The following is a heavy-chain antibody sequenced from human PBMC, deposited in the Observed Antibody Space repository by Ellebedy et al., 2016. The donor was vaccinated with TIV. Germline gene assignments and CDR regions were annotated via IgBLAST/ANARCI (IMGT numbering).Heavy chain of an antibody. CDR2: MKEDGSEE. CDR1: GFTFSSYW. J-gene: IGHJ6*02. CDR3: ARDLYSSEGLDV. Sequence: GESLKISCAASGFTFSSYWMSWVRQAPGKGLEWVANMKEDGSEEYYVDSVKGRFTISRDNAKKSLYLQLNSLRAEDTAVYYCARDLYSSEGLDVWGQGTTVTVSS. V-gene: IGHV3-7*01. D-gene: IGHD6-19*01.